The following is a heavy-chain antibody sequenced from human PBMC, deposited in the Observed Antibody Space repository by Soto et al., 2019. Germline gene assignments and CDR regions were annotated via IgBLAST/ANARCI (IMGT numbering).Heavy chain of an antibody. CDR2: IIPIFGTA. CDR1: GGTFSSYA. V-gene: IGHV1-69*13. J-gene: IGHJ3*02. D-gene: IGHD1-26*01. Sequence: GASVKVSCKASGGTFSSYAMSWVRQAPGRVLEWMVGIIPIFGTANYAQKFQGRVTITADESTSTAYMEMSSLRSEDTAVYYCASYSGTYGPRHHDPFDIWGQGTIVTLSS. CDR3: ASYSGTYGPRHHDPFDI.